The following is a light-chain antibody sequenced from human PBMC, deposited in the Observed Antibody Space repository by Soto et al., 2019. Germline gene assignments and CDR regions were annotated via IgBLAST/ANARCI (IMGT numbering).Light chain of an antibody. J-gene: IGKJ1*01. V-gene: IGKV3-20*01. CDR3: QQYGSSPGT. CDR2: DAS. Sequence: EIVLTQSPGTLSLSPGERATLSCRASQSVSSSYLAWYQQKPGQAPRLLIYDASSRATGIPDRFSGSGSGTDFTLTISRLEPEDFAVHYCQQYGSSPGTFGQGTKVEVK. CDR1: QSVSSSY.